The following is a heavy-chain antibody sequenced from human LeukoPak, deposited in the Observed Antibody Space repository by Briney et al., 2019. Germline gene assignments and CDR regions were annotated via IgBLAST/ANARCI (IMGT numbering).Heavy chain of an antibody. V-gene: IGHV3-23*01. D-gene: IGHD5-24*01. CDR1: GFTFSSYA. Sequence: GGSLRLSCAASGFTFSSYAMSWVRQAPGKGLEWVSAISGSGGSTYYADSVKGRFTISRDNSKNTLHLQMNSLRAEDTAVYYCAKARDGYNLALDYWGQGTLVTVSS. CDR3: AKARDGYNLALDY. J-gene: IGHJ4*02. CDR2: ISGSGGST.